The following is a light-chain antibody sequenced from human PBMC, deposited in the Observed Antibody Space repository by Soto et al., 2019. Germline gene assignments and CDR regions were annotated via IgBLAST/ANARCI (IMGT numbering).Light chain of an antibody. CDR1: SGHSSYA. CDR3: QTWGTGIQV. V-gene: IGLV4-69*01. CDR2: LNSDGSH. J-gene: IGLJ2*01. Sequence: QLVLTQSPSASASLGASVKLTCTLSSGHSSYAIAWHQQQPEKGPRYLMKLNSDGSHNKGDGIPDRFSGSSSGAERYLTISSLQSEDEADYYCQTWGTGIQVFGGWTQVTVL.